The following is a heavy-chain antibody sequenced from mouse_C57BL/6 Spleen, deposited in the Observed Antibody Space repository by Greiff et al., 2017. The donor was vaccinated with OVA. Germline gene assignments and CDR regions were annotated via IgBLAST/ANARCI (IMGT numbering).Heavy chain of an antibody. Sequence: EVMLVESGGGLVKPGGSLKLSCADCGGACSDYVMHWVRQAPEKGLEWVAYISSGSSTIYYADTVKGRFTISRDNATNTLFLQVTSLRSEDTAMYYCARRQLRLYYYAMDYWGQGTSVTVSS. V-gene: IGHV5-17*01. CDR1: GGACSDYV. D-gene: IGHD3-2*02. CDR3: ARRQLRLYYYAMDY. CDR2: ISSGSSTI. J-gene: IGHJ4*01.